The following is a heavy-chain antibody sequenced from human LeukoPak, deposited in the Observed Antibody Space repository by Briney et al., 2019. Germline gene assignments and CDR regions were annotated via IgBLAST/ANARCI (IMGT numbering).Heavy chain of an antibody. CDR2: ISYDGSNK. CDR1: GFTFSSYA. V-gene: IGHV3-30-3*01. CDR3: ARGPPLFDP. J-gene: IGHJ5*02. Sequence: GGSLRLSCAASGFTFSSYAMHWVRQAPGKGLEWVAVISYDGSNKYYADSVKGRFTISRDNAKNSLYLQMNSLRAEDTAVYYCARGPPLFDPWGQGTLVTVSS.